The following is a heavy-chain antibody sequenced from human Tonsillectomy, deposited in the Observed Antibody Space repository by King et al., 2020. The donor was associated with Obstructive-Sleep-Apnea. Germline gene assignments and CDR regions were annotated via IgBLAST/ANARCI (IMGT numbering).Heavy chain of an antibody. Sequence: VQLVESGGGLVQPGGSLRLSCAGSGFTFDAFAMYWVRQAPGKGLEWVSGITWNGDNAGYADSVRGRFTISRDNAKNSLYLHMTSLRSDDTAMYYCATVADYWGQGTLITDSS. CDR3: ATVADY. CDR2: ITWNGDNA. J-gene: IGHJ4*02. CDR1: GFTFDAFA. V-gene: IGHV3-9*01.